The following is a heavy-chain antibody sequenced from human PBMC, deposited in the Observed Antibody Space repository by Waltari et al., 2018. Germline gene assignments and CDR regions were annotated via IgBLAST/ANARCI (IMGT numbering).Heavy chain of an antibody. CDR2: IYYGGST. J-gene: IGHJ4*02. V-gene: IGHV4-39*07. Sequence: QLQLQESGPGLVKPSETLSLTCTVSGGSISSSSYYWGWIRQPPGKGREWIWSIYYGGSTYYNPSLKSRVTISVDTSKNQFSLKLSSVTAADTAVYYCAVQQLVERSRFLWGQGTLVTVSS. CDR1: GGSISSSSYY. D-gene: IGHD6-13*01. CDR3: AVQQLVERSRFL.